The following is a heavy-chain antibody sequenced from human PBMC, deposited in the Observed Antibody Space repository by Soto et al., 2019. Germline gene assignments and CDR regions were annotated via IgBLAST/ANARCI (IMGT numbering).Heavy chain of an antibody. J-gene: IGHJ5*02. CDR2: ISSSSSYI. V-gene: IGHV3-21*01. D-gene: IGHD3-10*01. CDR1: GFTFSSYS. CDR3: ARDRGSGSSGGGNWFDP. Sequence: GSLRLSCAASGFTFSSYSMNWVRQAPGKGLEWVSSISSSSSYIYYADSVKGRFTISRDNAKNSLYLQMNSLRAEDTAVYYCARDRGSGSSGGGNWFDPWGQGTLVTV.